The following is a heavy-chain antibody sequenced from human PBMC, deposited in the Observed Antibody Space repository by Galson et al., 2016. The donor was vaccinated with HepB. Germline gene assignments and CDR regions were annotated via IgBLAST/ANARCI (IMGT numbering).Heavy chain of an antibody. Sequence: SLRLSCAASGFTFTDYYMSWIRQAPGKGLEWISYISTSSTYTNYADSVKGRFTISRDNAKNSLYLQMNSLRAEDTAVYYCARVPGLVRFDYWGQGTLVTVSS. V-gene: IGHV3-11*05. D-gene: IGHD3-10*01. CDR1: GFTFTDYY. CDR2: ISTSSTYT. J-gene: IGHJ4*02. CDR3: ARVPGLVRFDY.